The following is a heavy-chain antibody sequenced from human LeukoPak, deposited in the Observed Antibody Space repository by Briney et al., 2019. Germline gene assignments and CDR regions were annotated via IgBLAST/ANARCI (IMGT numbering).Heavy chain of an antibody. D-gene: IGHD5-24*01. CDR2: ISGGGATT. V-gene: IGHV3-23*01. Sequence: GGSLRLSCAASGFTFSSYAMSWVRQAPGKGLQWVSTISGGGATTYYADSVKGRFTISRDNSKNTLYLQMNSLRADDTAVYYCAKDREWLQSDARFDYWGQGTLVTVSS. CDR1: GFTFSSYA. J-gene: IGHJ4*02. CDR3: AKDREWLQSDARFDY.